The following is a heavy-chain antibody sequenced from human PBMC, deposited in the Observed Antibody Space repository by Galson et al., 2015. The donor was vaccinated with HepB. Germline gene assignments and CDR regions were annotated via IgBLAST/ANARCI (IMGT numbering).Heavy chain of an antibody. V-gene: IGHV3-30*04. CDR2: ISYDGSNK. D-gene: IGHD6-19*01. CDR1: GFTFSSYA. CDR3: ARDVAVAPRDAFDI. J-gene: IGHJ3*02. Sequence: SLRLSCAASGFTFSSYAMHWVRQAPGKGLEWVAVISYDGSNKYYADSVKGRFTISRDNSKNTLCLQMNSLRAEDTAVYYCARDVAVAPRDAFDIWGQGTMVTVSS.